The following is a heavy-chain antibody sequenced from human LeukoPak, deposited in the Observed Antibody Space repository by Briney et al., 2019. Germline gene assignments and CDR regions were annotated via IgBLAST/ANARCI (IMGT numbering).Heavy chain of an antibody. J-gene: IGHJ4*02. D-gene: IGHD1-14*01. CDR3: ARERYNSKWPPGPPTSDY. Sequence: PGGSLRLSCATSGLAFSNFWMYWVRQAPGKGLEWVASIKPDGSEDFYADSVKGRFTISRDNAKNSLYLQMSSLRAEDTAVYYCARERYNSKWPPGPPTSDYWGQGTLVTVSS. CDR2: IKPDGSED. CDR1: GLAFSNFW. V-gene: IGHV3-7*01.